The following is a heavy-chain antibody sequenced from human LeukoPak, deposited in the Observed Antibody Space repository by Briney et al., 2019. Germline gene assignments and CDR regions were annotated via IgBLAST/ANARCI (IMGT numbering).Heavy chain of an antibody. CDR1: GGSISSYF. CDR2: THNIESP. V-gene: IGHV4-59*01. D-gene: IGHD4-17*01. J-gene: IGHJ2*01. CDR3: ARGGNGDSLSYRYFDL. Sequence: SETLSLTCTVSGGSISSYFWTWIRQPPGKGLEWIGYTHNIESPNYSPSLKSRVTMSLDTSKNQFSLKLNSVTAADTAVYYCARGGNGDSLSYRYFDLWGRGTLVTLSS.